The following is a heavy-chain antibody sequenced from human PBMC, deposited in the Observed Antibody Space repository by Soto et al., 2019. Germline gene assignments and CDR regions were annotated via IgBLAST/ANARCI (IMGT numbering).Heavy chain of an antibody. V-gene: IGHV3-33*01. CDR3: ARAKYYYGSGSWYFDL. CDR1: GFTFSSYG. Sequence: QVQLVESGGGVVQPGRSLRLSCAASGFTFSSYGMHWVRQAPGKGLEWVAVIWYDGSNKYYADSVKGRFTISRDNSKNTLYLQMNSLRAEDTDVYYCARAKYYYGSGSWYFDLWGRGTLVTVSA. CDR2: IWYDGSNK. J-gene: IGHJ2*01. D-gene: IGHD3-10*01.